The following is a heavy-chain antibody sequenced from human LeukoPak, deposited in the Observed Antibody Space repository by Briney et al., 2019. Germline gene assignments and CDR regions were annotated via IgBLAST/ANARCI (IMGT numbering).Heavy chain of an antibody. V-gene: IGHV3-23*01. D-gene: IGHD6-13*01. CDR2: ISGSGDST. Sequence: GGSLRLSCADSGFTFSSYAMSWVRQAPGKGLEWVSAISGSGDSTYYGDSVKGRFTISRENSKNTLYLQMNSLRAEDTAVYYCAKTRPLDSSSWSHGDYWGQGTLVTVSS. J-gene: IGHJ4*02. CDR3: AKTRPLDSSSWSHGDY. CDR1: GFTFSSYA.